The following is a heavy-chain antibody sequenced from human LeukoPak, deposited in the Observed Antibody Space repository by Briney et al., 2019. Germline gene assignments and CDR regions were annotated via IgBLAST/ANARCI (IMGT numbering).Heavy chain of an antibody. CDR1: GYTFTSQG. CDR3: VRPYSASYWADY. D-gene: IGHD1-26*01. V-gene: IGHV1-18*01. Sequence: ASVTVSCKASGYTFTSQGISWVRQAPGQGLEWMGWISGHTGNTEYAQKFQGRVTMTTDTSTSTAYMGLGSLTSDDAAVYFCVRPYSASYWADYWGQGTLVTVSS. CDR2: ISGHTGNT. J-gene: IGHJ4*02.